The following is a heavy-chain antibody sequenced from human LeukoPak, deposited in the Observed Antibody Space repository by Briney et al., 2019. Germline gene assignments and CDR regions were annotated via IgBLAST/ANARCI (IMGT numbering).Heavy chain of an antibody. V-gene: IGHV3-21*01. J-gene: IGHJ6*04. Sequence: GGSLRLSCAASGFTFSSYSMNWVRQAPGKGLEWVSSISSSSSYIYYADSVKGRFTTSRDNAKNSLYLQMNSLRAEDTAVYYCARVKWLPSNYYYYYGMDVWGKGTTVTVSS. CDR3: ARVKWLPSNYYYYYGMDV. CDR2: ISSSSSYI. D-gene: IGHD5-12*01. CDR1: GFTFSSYS.